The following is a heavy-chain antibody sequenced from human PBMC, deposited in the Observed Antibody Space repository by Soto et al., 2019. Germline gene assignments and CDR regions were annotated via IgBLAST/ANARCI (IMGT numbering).Heavy chain of an antibody. D-gene: IGHD6-6*01. J-gene: IGHJ6*02. CDR2: NYYSGIT. Sequence: SETLSLTCAVSGGSISSGGYYWTWIRQHPGKGLEWIGYNYYSGITYYNPSPKSRVTISLDTSKNQFSLKLSSVTAVDTAVYYCARGSSIAGLYYGMDVWGQGTTVTVSS. CDR1: GGSISSGGYY. CDR3: ARGSSIAGLYYGMDV. V-gene: IGHV4-31*11.